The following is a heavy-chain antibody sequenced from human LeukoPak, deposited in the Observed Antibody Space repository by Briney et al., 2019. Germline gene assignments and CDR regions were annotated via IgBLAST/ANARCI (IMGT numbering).Heavy chain of an antibody. Sequence: GGSLRLSCAASGFTFSSYSMNWVRQAPGKGLEWVSSISSSSSYIYYADSVKGRFTISRDNAKNSLYLQMNSLRAEDTAVYYCAKADYGGPNWFDPWGQGTLVTVSS. CDR1: GFTFSSYS. CDR3: AKADYGGPNWFDP. V-gene: IGHV3-21*01. D-gene: IGHD4-23*01. CDR2: ISSSSSYI. J-gene: IGHJ5*02.